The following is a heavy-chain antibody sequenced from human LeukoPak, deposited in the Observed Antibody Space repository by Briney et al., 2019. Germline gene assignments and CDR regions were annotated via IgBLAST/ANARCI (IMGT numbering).Heavy chain of an antibody. J-gene: IGHJ5*02. CDR3: VRAAQEGRDSLTGVQTGNWFDP. Sequence: ASVKVSCKTSGYNFTSYDINWVRQATGQGPEWMGWMNPSSGNTGYAQNFQGRLDPTRNIALTTAYMELSSLTSEDTATYYCVRAAQEGRDSLTGVQTGNWFDPWGQGTLVTVSS. CDR2: MNPSSGNT. CDR1: GYNFTSYD. V-gene: IGHV1-8*01. D-gene: IGHD3-9*01.